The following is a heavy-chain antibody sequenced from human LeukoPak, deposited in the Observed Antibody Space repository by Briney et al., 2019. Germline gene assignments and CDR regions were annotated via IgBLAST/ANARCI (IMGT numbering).Heavy chain of an antibody. D-gene: IGHD2-8*01. CDR3: ARGPYCTNGVCFIGWFDP. V-gene: IGHV1-2*02. J-gene: IGHJ5*02. Sequence: ASVKVSCKASGYTFTGYYMHWVRQAPGQGLEWMGWINPNSGGTNYAQKFQGRVTMTRDTSISTAYMELSRLRSDDTAVYYCARGPYCTNGVCFIGWFDPWGQGTLVTVSS. CDR1: GYTFTGYY. CDR2: INPNSGGT.